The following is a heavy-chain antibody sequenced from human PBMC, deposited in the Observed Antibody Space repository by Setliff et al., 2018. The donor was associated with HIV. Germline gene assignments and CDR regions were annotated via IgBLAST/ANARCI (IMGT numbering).Heavy chain of an antibody. D-gene: IGHD2-2*01. Sequence: PGGSLRLSCAASGFTFSTYAMTWVRQAPGRGLQRVSTIGSGGDTHYPDSVKGRFTISRDNSKNMLSLQLNSLRADDTAVYYCAKYATPGPSRIFDYWGPGALVTVSS. J-gene: IGHJ4*02. CDR1: GFTFSTYA. CDR3: AKYATPGPSRIFDY. CDR2: IGSGGDT. V-gene: IGHV3-23*01.